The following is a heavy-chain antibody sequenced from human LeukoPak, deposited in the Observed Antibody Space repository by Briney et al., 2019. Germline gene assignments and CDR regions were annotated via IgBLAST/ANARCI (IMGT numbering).Heavy chain of an antibody. V-gene: IGHV3-23*01. J-gene: IGHJ4*02. CDR2: ISDSGAST. CDR3: ANDRVGSGWYSTDY. D-gene: IGHD6-19*01. Sequence: RGGSLRLSCAAPGFTFSSYAMSWVRQAPGKGLEWVSVISDSGASTYYADSVKGRFTISRDNSKNTLYLQMNSLRAEDTALYYCANDRVGSGWYSTDYWGQGTLVTVSS. CDR1: GFTFSSYA.